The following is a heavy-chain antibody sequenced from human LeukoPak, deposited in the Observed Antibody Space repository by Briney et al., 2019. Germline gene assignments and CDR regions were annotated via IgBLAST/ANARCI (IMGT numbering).Heavy chain of an antibody. V-gene: IGHV4-59*08. Sequence: SETLSLTCSGSGVSISSYYWSWMRQPPGKERVGIGYIYYSGSTNYNPSLRSRVTISVDPSKNQFSLKLSSVTAADTAMYYCARHVGKWGWDYWGQGTLVTVSS. CDR1: GVSISSYY. J-gene: IGHJ4*02. CDR2: IYYSGST. D-gene: IGHD3-16*01. CDR3: ARHVGKWGWDY.